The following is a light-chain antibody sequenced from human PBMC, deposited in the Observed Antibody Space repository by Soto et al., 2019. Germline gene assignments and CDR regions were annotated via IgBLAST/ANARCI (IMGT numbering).Light chain of an antibody. CDR1: QSLLHSNGYNY. Sequence: DIVMTQSPLYLPVTPGEPASISCRSSQSLLHSNGYNYLDWYLQKPGQSPQLLIYLGSNRASGVPDRFRGSGSGTDFTLKISRVEAEDVGVYYCMQALQTGWAFGQGTKVEIK. CDR2: LGS. J-gene: IGKJ1*01. CDR3: MQALQTGWA. V-gene: IGKV2-28*01.